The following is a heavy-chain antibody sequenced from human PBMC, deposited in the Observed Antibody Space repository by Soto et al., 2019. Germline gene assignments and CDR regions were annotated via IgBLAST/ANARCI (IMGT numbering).Heavy chain of an antibody. D-gene: IGHD2-2*01. Sequence: SETLSLTCAVYGGSFSGYYWSWIRQPPGKGLEWIGEIYHSGSTNYNPSLKSRVTISVDTSKNQFSLKLSSVTAADTAVYYCAAVGLEVVPAASGPWGQGTLVTVSS. CDR3: AAVGLEVVPAASGP. V-gene: IGHV4-34*09. J-gene: IGHJ5*02. CDR1: GGSFSGYY. CDR2: IYHSGST.